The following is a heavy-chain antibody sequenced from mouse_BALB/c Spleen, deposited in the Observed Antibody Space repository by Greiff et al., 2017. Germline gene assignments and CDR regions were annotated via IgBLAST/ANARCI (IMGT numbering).Heavy chain of an antibody. CDR1: GYAFSSSW. D-gene: IGHD2-3*01. Sequence: VQVVESGPELVKPGASVKISCKASGYAFSSSWMNWVKQRPGQGLEWIGRIYPGDGDTNYNGKFKGKATLTADKSSSTAYMQLSSLTSVDSAVYFCARGDGYLAWFAYWGQGTLVTVSA. J-gene: IGHJ3*01. CDR3: ARGDGYLAWFAY. CDR2: IYPGDGDT. V-gene: IGHV1-82*01.